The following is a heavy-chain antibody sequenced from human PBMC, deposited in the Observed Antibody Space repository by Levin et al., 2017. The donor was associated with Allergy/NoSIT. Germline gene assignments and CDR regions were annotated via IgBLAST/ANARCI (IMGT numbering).Heavy chain of an antibody. CDR3: ARALTALQTHPDY. D-gene: IGHD4-11*01. V-gene: IGHV1-69*13. J-gene: IGHJ4*02. CDR2: IIPAFGAA. Sequence: GASVKVSCKSSGGSFNTPALNWVRQAPGQGLEWMGAIIPAFGAADYAQTFRDRLTITADESTTSAYMELSSLTSDDTAVYYCARALTALQTHPDYWGPGTLVTVSS. CDR1: GGSFNTPA.